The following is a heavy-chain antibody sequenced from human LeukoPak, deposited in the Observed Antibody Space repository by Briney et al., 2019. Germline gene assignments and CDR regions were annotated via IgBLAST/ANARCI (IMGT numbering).Heavy chain of an antibody. CDR1: GYSFTSYW. CDR3: ASFGKPPGLVKGGTNFDY. J-gene: IGHJ4*02. CDR2: IYPGDSDT. V-gene: IGHV5-51*01. D-gene: IGHD3/OR15-3a*01. Sequence: GESLKISCKGSGYSFTSYWIGWVRQMPGKGLECMAIIYPGDSDTRYSPSFQGQVTISADKSISTAYLQWSSLKASDTAMYYCASFGKPPGLVKGGTNFDYWGQGTLVTVSS.